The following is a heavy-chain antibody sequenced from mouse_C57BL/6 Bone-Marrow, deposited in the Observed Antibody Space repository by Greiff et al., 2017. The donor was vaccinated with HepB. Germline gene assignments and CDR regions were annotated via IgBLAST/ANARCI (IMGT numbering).Heavy chain of an antibody. V-gene: IGHV5-4*01. J-gene: IGHJ4*01. CDR2: ISDGGSYT. Sequence: EVKLMESGGGLVKPGGSLKLSCAASGFTFSSYAMSWVRQTPEKRLEWVATISDGGSYTYYPDNVKGRFTISRDNAKNNLYLQMSHLKSEDTAMYYCARDYPYYAMDYWCQGTSVTVSS. CDR1: GFTFSSYA. CDR3: ARDYPYYAMDY.